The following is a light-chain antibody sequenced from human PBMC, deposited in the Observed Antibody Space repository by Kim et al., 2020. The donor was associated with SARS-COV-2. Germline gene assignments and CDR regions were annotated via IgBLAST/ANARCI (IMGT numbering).Light chain of an antibody. V-gene: IGKV3-20*01. CDR1: QSISSSY. CDR2: AAS. Sequence: EIVLTQSPGTLSLSPGERATLSCRTSQSISSSYLGWYQQKPGQPPRLLIYAASSRATGIPDRFSGSGSGTDFTLTITRLEPEYFAVYYCQQYGSSLPWTFGQGTKVDIK. CDR3: QQYGSSLPWT. J-gene: IGKJ1*01.